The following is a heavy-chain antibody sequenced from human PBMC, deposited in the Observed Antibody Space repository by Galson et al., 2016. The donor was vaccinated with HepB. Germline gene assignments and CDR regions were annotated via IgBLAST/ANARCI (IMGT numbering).Heavy chain of an antibody. CDR2: IIPMFDRA. V-gene: IGHV1-69*13. Sequence: SVKVSCKASGSTFSAWTITWVRLAPGQGLEWMGGIIPMFDRAKYAQKFQDRLTITADESTRTAYMELSSLRSEDTALYYCARGPSNYYDLKAFDYWGQGTLVTVSS. CDR1: GSTFSAWT. D-gene: IGHD3-22*01. J-gene: IGHJ4*02. CDR3: ARGPSNYYDLKAFDY.